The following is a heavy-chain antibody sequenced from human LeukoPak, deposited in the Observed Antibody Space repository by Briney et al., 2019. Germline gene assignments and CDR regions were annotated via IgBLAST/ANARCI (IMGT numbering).Heavy chain of an antibody. CDR1: GFTFSSYA. CDR3: AKCSRVGFWSGYFNDYYYMDV. V-gene: IGHV3-23*01. D-gene: IGHD3-3*01. Sequence: GGSLRLSCAASGFTFSSYAMSWVRQAPGKGLEWVSGISGSGGSTYYADPVKGRFTISRDNSKNTLYLQMNSLRAEDTAVYYCAKCSRVGFWSGYFNDYYYMDVWGKGTTVTVSS. J-gene: IGHJ6*03. CDR2: ISGSGGST.